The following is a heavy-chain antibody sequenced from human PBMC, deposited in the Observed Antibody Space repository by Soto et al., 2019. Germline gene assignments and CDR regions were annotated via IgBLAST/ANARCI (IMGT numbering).Heavy chain of an antibody. J-gene: IGHJ6*02. CDR1: GGSISSSSYY. CDR3: ARHNGPLYVGYYYDMDV. Sequence: SETLSLTCSVSGGSISSSSYYWGWIRQPPGKGLEWIGSIYYSGYTYYNPSLKSRVTISVDTSKNQFSLKLSSVTAADTAVYYCARHNGPLYVGYYYDMDVWGQGATVTVSS. CDR2: IYYSGYT. V-gene: IGHV4-39*01. D-gene: IGHD3-16*01.